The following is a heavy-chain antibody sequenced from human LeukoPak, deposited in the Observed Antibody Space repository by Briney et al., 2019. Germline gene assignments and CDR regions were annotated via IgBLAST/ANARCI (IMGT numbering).Heavy chain of an antibody. CDR2: ISAYNGNT. J-gene: IGHJ3*02. D-gene: IGHD6-6*01. V-gene: IGHV1-18*01. CDR1: GYTFTSYG. CDR3: ARAPGYSSSPLDAFDI. Sequence: AASVKVSCKASGYTFTSYGISWVRQAPGQGLEWMGWISAYNGNTNYAQKLQGRVTMTTDTSTSTAYMELRSLRSDDTAVYYCARAPGYSSSPLDAFDIWGQGTVVTVSS.